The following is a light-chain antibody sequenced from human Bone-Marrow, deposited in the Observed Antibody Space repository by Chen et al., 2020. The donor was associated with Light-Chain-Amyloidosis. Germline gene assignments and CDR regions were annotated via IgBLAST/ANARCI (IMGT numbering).Light chain of an antibody. V-gene: IGLV6-57*01. Sequence: NFMLTHPHSVSESPGKTVIISSTRSSGSLAPNYLHWDHHRPGSSPTTVIYEDAQRPSGVPDRFSGSIDRSSNSASLTISGLKTEDEADYYCQSYQGSSQGVFGGGTKLTVL. J-gene: IGLJ3*02. CDR1: SGSLAPNY. CDR3: QSYQGSSQGV. CDR2: EDA.